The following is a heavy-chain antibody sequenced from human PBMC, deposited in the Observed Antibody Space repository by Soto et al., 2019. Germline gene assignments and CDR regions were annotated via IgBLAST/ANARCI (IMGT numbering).Heavy chain of an antibody. J-gene: IGHJ6*02. Sequence: QVQLQESGPGLVKPSQTLSLTCTVSGGSISSGDYYWSWIRQPPGKGLEWIGYIYYSGSTYYNPSLKSRVTISVDTSKNQFSLKLSSVTAADTAVYYCARDQLWSRSYYYGMDVWGQGTTVTVSS. CDR1: GGSISSGDYY. CDR2: IYYSGST. D-gene: IGHD5-18*01. V-gene: IGHV4-30-4*01. CDR3: ARDQLWSRSYYYGMDV.